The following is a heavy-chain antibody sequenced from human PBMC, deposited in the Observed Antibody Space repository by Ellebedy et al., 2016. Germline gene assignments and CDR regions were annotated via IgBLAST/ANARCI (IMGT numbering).Heavy chain of an antibody. CDR2: IYYTGTT. J-gene: IGHJ4*02. CDR1: GGSIXRYY. CDR3: ARIGGVSFGERPNEY. V-gene: IGHV4-59*01. Sequence: SETLSLTCIVSGGSIXRYYXXWIRHPPGRGXEWIGNIYYTGTTNYNPSLQSRVTISLDTSKNQFSLRLTSVTAADTAVYYCARIGGVSFGERPNEYWGQGTLVTVSS. D-gene: IGHD3-10*01.